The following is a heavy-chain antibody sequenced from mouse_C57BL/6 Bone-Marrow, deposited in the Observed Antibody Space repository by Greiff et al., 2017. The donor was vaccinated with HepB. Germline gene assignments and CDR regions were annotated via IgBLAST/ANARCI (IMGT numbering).Heavy chain of an antibody. V-gene: IGHV14-2*01. CDR3: ARRGYYYGSSSPYYFDY. J-gene: IGHJ2*01. CDR2: IDPEDGET. Sequence: VQLQQSGAELVKPGASVKLSCTASGFNIKDYYMHWVKQRTEQGLEWIGRIDPEDGETKYAPKFPGKATITADTSSNTAYLQLSSLTSEDTAVYYCARRGYYYGSSSPYYFDYWGQGTTLTVSS. D-gene: IGHD1-1*01. CDR1: GFNIKDYY.